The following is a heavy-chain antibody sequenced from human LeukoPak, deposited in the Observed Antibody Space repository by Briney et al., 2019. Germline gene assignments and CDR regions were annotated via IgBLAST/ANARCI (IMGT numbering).Heavy chain of an antibody. CDR2: ISSSSSYL. J-gene: IGHJ5*02. V-gene: IGHV3-21*01. CDR1: GFTFSSHS. D-gene: IGHD1-26*01. Sequence: GGSLRLSCAASGFTFSSHSMNWVRQAPGKGLEWVSGISSSSSYLYYADSVKGRFTVSRDNAKNSLFLQMNSLRAEDTAVYYCARAYSESYNWFDPWGPGTLVTVSS. CDR3: ARAYSESYNWFDP.